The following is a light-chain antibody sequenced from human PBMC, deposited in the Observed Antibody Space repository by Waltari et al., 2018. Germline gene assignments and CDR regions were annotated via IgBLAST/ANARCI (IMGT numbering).Light chain of an antibody. CDR3: QAWDSSTVV. V-gene: IGLV3-1*01. CDR1: KLGNKY. CDR2: QDT. Sequence: YELTQPPSVSVSPGQTASITCSGDKLGNKYACWYQQKPGQSPVLVIYQDTKRPSGIPERFSGSNSGNTATLTISETQAMDEADYYCQAWDSSTVVFGGGTKLTVL. J-gene: IGLJ2*01.